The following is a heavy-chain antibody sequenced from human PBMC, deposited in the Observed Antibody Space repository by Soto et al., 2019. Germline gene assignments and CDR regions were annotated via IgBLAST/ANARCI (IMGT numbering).Heavy chain of an antibody. CDR3: ARAYSTVAGHFDH. CDR2: IVPIFGTT. Sequence: QVQLVQSGAEVKKPGSSVKVSCKASGGTFSNYAISWVRQAPGQGVEWMGGIVPIFGTTNYAQRFQGRVLITADDSTSTAYVELSSLSSEDTAVYYCARAYSTVAGHFDHWGQGTLVIVSS. V-gene: IGHV1-69*01. D-gene: IGHD6-19*01. CDR1: GGTFSNYA. J-gene: IGHJ4*02.